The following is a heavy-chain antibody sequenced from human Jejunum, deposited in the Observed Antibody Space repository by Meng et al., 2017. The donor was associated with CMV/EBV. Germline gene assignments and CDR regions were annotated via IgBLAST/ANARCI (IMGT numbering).Heavy chain of an antibody. CDR2: INHSGST. CDR3: ARATRNYDSSGYVY. V-gene: IGHV4-34*01. J-gene: IGHJ4*02. CDR1: GASLSDYS. Sequence: AVYGASLSDYSWNWIRQPPGRGLEWIGEINHSGSTNYKPSLKSRVTISLDTSKNQFSLKLRSVTAADTAFYYCARATRNYDSSGYVYWGQGTPVTVSS. D-gene: IGHD3-22*01.